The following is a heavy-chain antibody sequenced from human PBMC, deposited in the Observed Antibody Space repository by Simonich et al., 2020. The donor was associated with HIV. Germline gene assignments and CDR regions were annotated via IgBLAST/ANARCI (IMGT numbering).Heavy chain of an antibody. D-gene: IGHD2-2*01. J-gene: IGHJ4*02. V-gene: IGHV4-34*01. CDR2: INHSGST. CDR3: ARGFYQRLYYFDY. CDR1: GGSFSGYY. Sequence: QVQLQQWGAGLLKPSETLSLTCAVYGGSFSGYYWSWIRQPPGKGLEWIGEINHSGSTNYNPTLKSRATISVDTSKNQFSLKLSSVTAADTAVYYCARGFYQRLYYFDYWGQGTLVTVSS.